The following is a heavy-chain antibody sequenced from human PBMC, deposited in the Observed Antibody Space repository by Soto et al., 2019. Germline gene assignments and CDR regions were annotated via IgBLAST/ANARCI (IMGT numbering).Heavy chain of an antibody. D-gene: IGHD6-13*01. CDR3: AREQQVREFDP. CDR1: GYTFTSYD. V-gene: IGHV1-8*01. J-gene: IGHJ5*02. CDR2: MNPNSGNT. Sequence: QVQLVQSGAEVKKPGASVKVSCKASGYTFTSYDINWVRQDTGQGLEWMGWMNPNSGNTGYAQKFQGRVTMTRNTSIGTAYMELSSLSSEDTAVYYCAREQQVREFDPCAQGTQVKGSS.